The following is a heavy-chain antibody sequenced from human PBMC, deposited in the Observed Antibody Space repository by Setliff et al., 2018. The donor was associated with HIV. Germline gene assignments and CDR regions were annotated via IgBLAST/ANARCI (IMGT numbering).Heavy chain of an antibody. CDR1: GYTFTSYG. J-gene: IGHJ6*03. CDR2: ITPFNGNT. D-gene: IGHD5-18*01. Sequence: AVSVKVSCKASGYTFTSYGISWVRQAPGQGLEWMGWITPFNGNTNYAQKLQGRVTMTTDTSTSTAYMELRSLRSDDTAVYYCARRGDSYGLDPIYYYYYYMDVWGKGTTVTVSS. V-gene: IGHV1-18*01. CDR3: ARRGDSYGLDPIYYYYYYMDV.